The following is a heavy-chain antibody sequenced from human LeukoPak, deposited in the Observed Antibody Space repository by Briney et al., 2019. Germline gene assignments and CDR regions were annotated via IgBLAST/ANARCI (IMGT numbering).Heavy chain of an antibody. CDR3: GEGRPLFFGSGGFYFFDS. D-gene: IGHD3-3*01. V-gene: IGHV4-34*01. Sequence: PSETLSLTCAVYGGSFSGYFWSWIRQPPGKGLEWIGDTNHNGGTNYNPSLKSRVTISVDTSKNQFSLKLSSVTAADTAVYYCGEGRPLFFGSGGFYFFDSWGQGTL. CDR2: TNHNGGT. J-gene: IGHJ4*02. CDR1: GGSFSGYF.